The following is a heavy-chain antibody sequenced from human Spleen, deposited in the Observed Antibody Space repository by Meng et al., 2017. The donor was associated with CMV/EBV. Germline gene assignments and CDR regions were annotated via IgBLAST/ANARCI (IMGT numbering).Heavy chain of an antibody. CDR2: ISSSGSTI. CDR3: ARSLYYYGPGGY. D-gene: IGHD3-10*01. V-gene: IGHV3-11*04. Sequence: SCAASGFNFMDYYMSWIRQAPGKGLEWVSYISSSGSTIYYADSVKGRFTISRDNAKNSLYLQMNSLRAEDTAVYYCARSLYYYGPGGYWGQGTLVTVSS. J-gene: IGHJ4*02. CDR1: GFNFMDYY.